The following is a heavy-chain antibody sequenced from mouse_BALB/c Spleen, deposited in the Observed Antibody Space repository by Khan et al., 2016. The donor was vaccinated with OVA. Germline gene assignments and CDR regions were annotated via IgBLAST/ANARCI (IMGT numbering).Heavy chain of an antibody. V-gene: IGHV2-6-1*01. CDR1: GFSLTDYG. D-gene: IGHD2-10*01. CDR3: ARQPYYHYYIMDS. Sequence: VQLQESGPGLVAPSQSLSITCTISGFSLTDYGVHWVRQPPGKGLEWLVVIWSDGSTTYNSALKSRLSIIKDNSKSQIFLKMNSLQTDDTAMYYCARQPYYHYYIMDSWGQGTSVTVSS. J-gene: IGHJ4*01. CDR2: IWSDGST.